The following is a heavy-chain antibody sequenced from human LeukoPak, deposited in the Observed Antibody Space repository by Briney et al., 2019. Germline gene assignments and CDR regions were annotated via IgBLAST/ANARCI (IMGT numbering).Heavy chain of an antibody. CDR1: GGSFSGYY. V-gene: IGHV4-34*01. CDR3: ARGRSGIRYFDWLLRYFDY. Sequence: KTSETLSLTCAVYGGSFSGYYRSWIRQPPGKGLEWIGEINHSGSTNYNPPLKSRVTISVDTSKNQFSLKLSSVTAADTAVYYCARGRSGIRYFDWLLRYFDYWGQGTLVTVSS. J-gene: IGHJ4*02. D-gene: IGHD3-9*01. CDR2: INHSGST.